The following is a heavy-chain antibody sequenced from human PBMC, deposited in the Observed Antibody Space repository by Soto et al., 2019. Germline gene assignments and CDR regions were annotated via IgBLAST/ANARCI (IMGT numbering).Heavy chain of an antibody. CDR2: IIPIFGTA. CDR1: GGTFSSYA. Sequence: QVQLVQSGAEVKKPGSSVKVSCKASGGTFSSYAISWVRQAPGQGLEWMGGIIPIFGTANYAQKFQGRVTITADKSTSTAYMELSSLRSEDTAVYYCASYFYYDFWSGYNPPGYYYYGMDVWGQGTTVTVSS. J-gene: IGHJ6*02. V-gene: IGHV1-69*06. CDR3: ASYFYYDFWSGYNPPGYYYYGMDV. D-gene: IGHD3-3*01.